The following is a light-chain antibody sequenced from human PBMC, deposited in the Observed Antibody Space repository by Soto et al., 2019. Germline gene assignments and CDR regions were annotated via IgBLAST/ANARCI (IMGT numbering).Light chain of an antibody. J-gene: IGKJ4*01. CDR1: RSVTTSY. CDR3: QQYGSLLT. V-gene: IGKV3-20*01. CDR2: GAS. Sequence: EIVLTQSPGTLSLSPGEMATLSGGASRSVTTSYLAWYQQKPGQAPRLLIYGASSRATGIPDRFSGSGSGTDFTLTISRLEPEDFAVYYCQQYGSLLTFGGGTKVEIK.